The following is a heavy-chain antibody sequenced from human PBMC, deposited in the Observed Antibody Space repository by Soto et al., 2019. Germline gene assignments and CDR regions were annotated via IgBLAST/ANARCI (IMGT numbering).Heavy chain of an antibody. CDR3: ARSPIVVVPAAIGYYYYGMDV. CDR1: GGSISSGGYY. Sequence: SETLSLTCTVSGGSISSGGYYWSWIRQHPGKGLEWIGYIYYSGSTYYNPSLKSRVTISVDTSKNQFSLKLSSVTAADTAVYYCARSPIVVVPAAIGYYYYGMDVWGQGTTATVSS. V-gene: IGHV4-31*03. D-gene: IGHD2-2*01. CDR2: IYYSGST. J-gene: IGHJ6*02.